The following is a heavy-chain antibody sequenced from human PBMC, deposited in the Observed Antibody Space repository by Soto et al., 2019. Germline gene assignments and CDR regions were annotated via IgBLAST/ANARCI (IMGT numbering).Heavy chain of an antibody. CDR3: ATGAVGPAYPNWLDT. J-gene: IGHJ5*02. V-gene: IGHV1-69*12. Sequence: VQLVQSGAEVTKPGSSVKVSCKASGGSVTTFTISWLRQAPGQGLEWMGAFIPIFRTPNFAQNFQGRVTITADESTNTAYMELSGLTSEDTAVYFCATGAVGPAYPNWLDTWGQGTQVTVSS. D-gene: IGHD2-15*01. CDR1: GGSVTTFT. CDR2: FIPIFRTP.